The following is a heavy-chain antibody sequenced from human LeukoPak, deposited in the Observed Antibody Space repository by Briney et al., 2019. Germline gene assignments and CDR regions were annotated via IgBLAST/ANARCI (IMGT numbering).Heavy chain of an antibody. CDR2: INSDGSST. CDR1: GFTFSIYW. V-gene: IGHV3-74*01. J-gene: IGHJ4*02. D-gene: IGHD6-13*01. CDR3: ARVAEQQRGLGDY. Sequence: PGGSLRLSCAASGFTFSIYWMHWVRQAPGKGLVWVSRINSDGSSTNYADSVKGRFTISRDNAKNTLYLQMNSLRAEDTAVYYCARVAEQQRGLGDYWGQGTLVTVSS.